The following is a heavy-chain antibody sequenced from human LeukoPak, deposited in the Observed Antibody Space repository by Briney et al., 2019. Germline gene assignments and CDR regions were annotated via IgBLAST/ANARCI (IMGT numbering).Heavy chain of an antibody. Sequence: PGGSLRLSCAASGFSLSSYSMNWVRQAPGKGLEWGSSITISSNLIYYADSVKGRFTISRDNAKNSLYLQMNSLRAEDTAVYFCARDGHGDGILTGYSYFGMDVWGQGTTVTVSS. D-gene: IGHD3-9*01. V-gene: IGHV3-21*01. CDR3: ARDGHGDGILTGYSYFGMDV. CDR2: ITISSNLI. CDR1: GFSLSSYS. J-gene: IGHJ6*02.